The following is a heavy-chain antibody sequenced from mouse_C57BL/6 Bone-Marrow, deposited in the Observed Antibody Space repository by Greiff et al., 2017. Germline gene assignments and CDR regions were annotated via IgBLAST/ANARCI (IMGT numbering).Heavy chain of an antibody. J-gene: IGHJ2*01. CDR3: ARRRYYGYDVDY. CDR2: IDPSDSYT. CDR1: GYTFTSYW. V-gene: IGHV1-69*01. Sequence: QVQLQQPGAELVMPGASVKLSCKASGYTFTSYWMHWVKQRPGQGLEWIGEIDPSDSYTNYNQKVKGKSTLTVDKSSSTAYMQLSSLTSEDSAVYYCARRRYYGYDVDYWGKGTTLTVSS. D-gene: IGHD2-2*01.